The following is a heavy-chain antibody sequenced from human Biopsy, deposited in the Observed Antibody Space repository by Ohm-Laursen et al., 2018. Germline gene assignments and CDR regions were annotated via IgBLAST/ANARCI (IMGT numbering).Heavy chain of an antibody. J-gene: IGHJ4*02. D-gene: IGHD3-22*01. CDR1: GYTFTNYN. CDR3: ARDFNYDGGGSFNFDY. V-gene: IGHV1-8*01. CDR2: MNPNSGNT. Sequence: ASVTASCKASGYTFTNYNVNWVRQATGNGLEWMGWMNPNSGNTGYAQKFQGRVTMTRNTSISTAYMELSSLTSVDTAVYYCARDFNYDGGGSFNFDYWGQGALVTVSS.